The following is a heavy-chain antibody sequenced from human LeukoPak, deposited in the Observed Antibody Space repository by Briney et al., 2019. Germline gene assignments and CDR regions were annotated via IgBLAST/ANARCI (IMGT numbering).Heavy chain of an antibody. CDR2: ISYSGIT. CDR1: GGSISSAY. D-gene: IGHD3-22*01. CDR3: ARGGTYYYDCSGYY. J-gene: IGHJ4*02. Sequence: SETLSLTCTVSGGSISSAYWSWIRQPPGKGLEWIGYISYSGITNYNPSLKSRVTISVDTSKNQSSLRLSSVTAADTAVYYCARGGTYYYDCSGYYWGQGTLVTVSS. V-gene: IGHV4-59*01.